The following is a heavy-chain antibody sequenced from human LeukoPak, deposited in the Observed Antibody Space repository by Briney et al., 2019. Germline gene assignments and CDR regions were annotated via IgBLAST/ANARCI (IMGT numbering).Heavy chain of an antibody. Sequence: ASVKVSCKVSGYTLTELSMHWVRQAPGKGLEWMGGFDPEDGETIYAQKFQGRVTMTEDTSTDTAYMELSSLRSEDTAVYYCARDLAGDWNLLRGFDSWGQGTLVTVSS. CDR3: ARDLAGDWNLLRGFDS. V-gene: IGHV1-24*01. CDR1: GYTLTELS. CDR2: FDPEDGET. D-gene: IGHD1-1*01. J-gene: IGHJ4*02.